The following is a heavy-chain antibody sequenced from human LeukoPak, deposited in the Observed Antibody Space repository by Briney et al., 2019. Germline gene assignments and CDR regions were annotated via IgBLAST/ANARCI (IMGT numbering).Heavy chain of an antibody. Sequence: GGSLRLSCAASGFDFSSNWMHWVRHAPGQGLVWVSRIKGDGISTNYADSVKGRFTISRDVAKNTLYLQMNSLRAEDTGVYYCAKDHYWSIDYWGRGTLVTVSS. CDR1: GFDFSSNW. V-gene: IGHV3-74*01. D-gene: IGHD3-3*01. CDR2: IKGDGIST. CDR3: AKDHYWSIDY. J-gene: IGHJ4*02.